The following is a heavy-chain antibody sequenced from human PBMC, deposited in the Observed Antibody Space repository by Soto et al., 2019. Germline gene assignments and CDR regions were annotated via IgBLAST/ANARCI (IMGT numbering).Heavy chain of an antibody. J-gene: IGHJ4*02. CDR1: GFTVSNNF. CDR3: ARDGNGQRGSPH. V-gene: IGHV3-53*02. Sequence: VQLVESGGGLIQAGGSLRLSCAASGFTVSNNFMMWVRQAPGKGLEWVSLIYSGGSISYADSVKGRFTISRDGSMNMLYLQVNSLTAEDTAVYYCARDGNGQRGSPHWGQGTLVTVSS. D-gene: IGHD3-16*01. CDR2: IYSGGSI.